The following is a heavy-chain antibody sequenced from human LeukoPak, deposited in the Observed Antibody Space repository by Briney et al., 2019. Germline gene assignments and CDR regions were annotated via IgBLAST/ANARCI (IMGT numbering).Heavy chain of an antibody. V-gene: IGHV3-74*01. Sequence: GGSLRLSCAASGFTFSNYWMHWVRRAPGKGLVWVSRIDTDGSSTNYADSVKGRLSISRDNVKNTLYLQMTSLRAEDTAVYYCVRDRTRDGKRLFDFWGQGTLVTVSS. CDR3: VRDRTRDGKRLFDF. CDR2: IDTDGSST. J-gene: IGHJ4*02. D-gene: IGHD5-24*01. CDR1: GFTFSNYW.